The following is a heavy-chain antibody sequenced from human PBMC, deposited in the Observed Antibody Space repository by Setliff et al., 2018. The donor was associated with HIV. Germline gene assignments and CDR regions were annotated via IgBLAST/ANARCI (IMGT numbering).Heavy chain of an antibody. J-gene: IGHJ4*02. D-gene: IGHD5-18*01. CDR3: ARQYVRGYSYGQPLALYFFDY. Sequence: GGSLRLSCAASGFTFSTYPMSWVRQAPGKGLEWVANIKQDGSEKYYVDSVKGRFTISRDNAKNSLYLQMNSLRAEDTAVYYCARQYVRGYSYGQPLALYFFDYWGQGTLVTVSS. V-gene: IGHV3-7*05. CDR2: IKQDGSEK. CDR1: GFTFSTYP.